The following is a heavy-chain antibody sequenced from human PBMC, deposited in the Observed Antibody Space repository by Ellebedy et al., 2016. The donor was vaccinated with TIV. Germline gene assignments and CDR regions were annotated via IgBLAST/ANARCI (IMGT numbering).Heavy chain of an antibody. Sequence: PGGSLRLSCKGSGYSFTSYWIGWVRQMPGKGLEWMGTIYPGDSETRYSPSFQGQVTISADKSISTAYLQWSSLKASDTAMYYCARRRSGSPFDPWGQGTLVTVSS. D-gene: IGHD1-26*01. CDR1: GYSFTSYW. CDR2: IYPGDSET. V-gene: IGHV5-51*01. J-gene: IGHJ5*02. CDR3: ARRRSGSPFDP.